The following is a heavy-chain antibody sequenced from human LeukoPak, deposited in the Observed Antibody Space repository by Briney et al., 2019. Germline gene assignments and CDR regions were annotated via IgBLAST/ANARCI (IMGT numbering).Heavy chain of an antibody. V-gene: IGHV4-39*07. CDR3: ARDTGPSGTAFDY. D-gene: IGHD2-2*01. CDR1: GGSISSSSSY. CDR2: IYYSGST. J-gene: IGHJ4*02. Sequence: PSEALSLTCTVSGGSISSSSSYWVWNRQPPGKGLEWIGTIYYSGSTYYNPSLKSRVTISVDTSKNQFSLKLSSVIAADTAVYYCARDTGPSGTAFDYWGQGTLVTVSS.